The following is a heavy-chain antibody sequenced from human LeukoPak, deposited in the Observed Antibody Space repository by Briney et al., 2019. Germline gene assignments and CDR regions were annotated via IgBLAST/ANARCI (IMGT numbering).Heavy chain of an antibody. CDR3: ARAGGAVAGNYYYYMDV. D-gene: IGHD6-19*01. V-gene: IGHV1-69*05. CDR1: GGTFSSYA. Sequence: ASVKVSYKASGGTFSSYAISWVRQAPGQGLEWMGGIIPIFGTANYAQKFQGRVTITTDESTSTAYMELSSLRSEDTAVYYCARAGGAVAGNYYYYMDVWGKGTTVTVSS. CDR2: IIPIFGTA. J-gene: IGHJ6*03.